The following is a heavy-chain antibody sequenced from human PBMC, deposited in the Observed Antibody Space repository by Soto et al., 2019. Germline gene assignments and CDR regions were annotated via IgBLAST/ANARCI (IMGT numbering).Heavy chain of an antibody. CDR3: ARDRGSYLPGRASDY. CDR2: IYSGGST. D-gene: IGHD1-26*01. V-gene: IGHV3-53*01. CDR1: GFTVSSNY. Sequence: EVQLVESGGGLIQPWGSLRLSCAASGFTVSSNYMSWVRQAPGKGLEWVSVIYSGGSTYYADSVKGRFTISRDNSKNTLYLQMNSLRAEDTAVYYCARDRGSYLPGRASDYWGQGTLVTVSS. J-gene: IGHJ4*02.